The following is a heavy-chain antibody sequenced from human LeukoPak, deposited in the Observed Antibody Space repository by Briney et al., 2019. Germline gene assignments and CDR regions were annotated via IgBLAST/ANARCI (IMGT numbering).Heavy chain of an antibody. J-gene: IGHJ4*02. Sequence: KPSETLSLTCTVSGGSISSYYWSWIRQPPGKGLEWIGYIYYSGSTTYNPSLKSRVTISVDTSKNQFSLKLSSVTAADTAVYYCARGFAYGDTGSFDNWGQGTLVTVSS. CDR1: GGSISSYY. D-gene: IGHD4-17*01. CDR2: IYYSGST. CDR3: ARGFAYGDTGSFDN. V-gene: IGHV4-59*01.